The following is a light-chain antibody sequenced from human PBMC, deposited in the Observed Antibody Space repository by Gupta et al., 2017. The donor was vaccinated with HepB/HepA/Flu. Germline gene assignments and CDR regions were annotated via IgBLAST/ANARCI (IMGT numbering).Light chain of an antibody. CDR3: CSYAGSSILV. J-gene: IGLJ3*02. CDR1: SNDIGSYKL. CDR2: EVS. Sequence: QSALTQPASVSGSPGQSITISCTGSSNDIGSYKLVSWYQQNAGKAPKLIIYEVSQRPSGVSNRFTASKSGNTASLTISGLQDEDEADYYCCSYAGSSILVFGGGTKVTVL. V-gene: IGLV2-23*02.